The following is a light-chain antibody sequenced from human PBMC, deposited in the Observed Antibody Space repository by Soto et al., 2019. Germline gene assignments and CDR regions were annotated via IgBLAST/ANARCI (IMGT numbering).Light chain of an antibody. CDR1: QSISSW. CDR2: DAS. J-gene: IGKJ1*01. Sequence: DIQMTQSPSTLSASVEDRVTITCRASQSISSWLAWYQQKPEEAPTLLIYDASSLASGVPSRFSGSESGTEFSLTTSSMQPAECATYDCQQSNSYPWTSGQGTKGEIK. CDR3: QQSNSYPWT. V-gene: IGKV1-5*01.